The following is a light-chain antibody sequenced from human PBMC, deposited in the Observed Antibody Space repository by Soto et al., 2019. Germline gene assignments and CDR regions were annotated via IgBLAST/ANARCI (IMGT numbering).Light chain of an antibody. CDR3: SSYTRSSTPYV. V-gene: IGLV2-14*01. CDR2: DVT. Sequence: QSVLTQPASVSGSPGQSIAISCTGTSNDVGGYNYVSWYQQHPVKAPQLIIYDVTNRPSGVSDRFSGSKSGNTASLTISGLQAEDEADYCCSSYTRSSTPYVFGTGTKVTVL. J-gene: IGLJ1*01. CDR1: SNDVGGYNY.